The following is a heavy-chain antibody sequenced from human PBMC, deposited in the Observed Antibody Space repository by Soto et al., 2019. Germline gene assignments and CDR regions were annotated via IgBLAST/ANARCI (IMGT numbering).Heavy chain of an antibody. D-gene: IGHD1-7*01. CDR3: ARDPPTGSTLDWFDS. Sequence: RGGSLRLSCAASGFSFSSDSMGWVRQAPGKGLEWVASISSSGSLMNYADSVKGRFTISRDNAKNSLYLQMASLKDEDTAVYYCARDPPTGSTLDWFDSWGQGTLVTVSS. V-gene: IGHV3-21*01. CDR1: GFSFSSDS. CDR2: ISSSGSLM. J-gene: IGHJ5*01.